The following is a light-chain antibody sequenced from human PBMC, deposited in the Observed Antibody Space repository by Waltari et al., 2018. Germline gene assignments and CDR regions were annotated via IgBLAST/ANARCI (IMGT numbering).Light chain of an antibody. CDR1: QSVIYSPKNENY. J-gene: IGKJ2*01. Sequence: DIVMTQSPESLAVSLGERATLPCKSSQSVIYSPKNENYLTWYQQKPGQAPKMLIYWASTRESGVPDRFSGSGSGTDFTLTISSLQAEDVAIYYCQQYYSTPYTFGQGTRLEI. CDR2: WAS. CDR3: QQYYSTPYT. V-gene: IGKV4-1*01.